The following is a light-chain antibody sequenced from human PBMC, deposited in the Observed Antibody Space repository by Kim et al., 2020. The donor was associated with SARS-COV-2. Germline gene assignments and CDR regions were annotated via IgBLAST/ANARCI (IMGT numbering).Light chain of an antibody. CDR3: AAWDGRLNDYV. J-gene: IGLJ1*01. CDR1: FSNIGGNN. CDR2: TNN. Sequence: GQRVSISCSGSFSNIGGNNVNWYQHIPGRAPRLLIHTNNQRPSGVPDRFAGSKSDTSASLAISGLQSDDEADYYCAAWDGRLNDYVFGTGTKVTVL. V-gene: IGLV1-44*01.